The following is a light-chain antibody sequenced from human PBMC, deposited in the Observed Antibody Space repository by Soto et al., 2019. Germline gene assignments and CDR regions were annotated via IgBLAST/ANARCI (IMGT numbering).Light chain of an antibody. CDR2: NVS. J-gene: IGKJ2*01. CDR1: QTIRSW. V-gene: IGKV1-5*03. Sequence: DIQMTQSPSILSASVGDRVTITCRASQTIRSWLAWYQQKPGKVPKLLIYNVSTLESGVPSRFSGSGSGTEFTITIISMQPDDFSIYYCQQYDDYSFTFGQGTKLEIK. CDR3: QQYDDYSFT.